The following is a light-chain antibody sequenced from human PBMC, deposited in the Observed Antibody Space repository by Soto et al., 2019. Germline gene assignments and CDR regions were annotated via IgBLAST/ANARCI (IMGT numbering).Light chain of an antibody. CDR2: GAS. V-gene: IGKV3-20*01. J-gene: IGKJ4*01. CDR3: QQYGYLVT. Sequence: EIVLTQSPVTPSLTPGERASLSCRASQSIANDSLPWYQQKPCXXXGXXXYGASSRATGIPDRFSGSGSGTDFTLTISRLEPEDFAMYYCQQYGYLVTFGGGTKVDIK. CDR1: QSIANDS.